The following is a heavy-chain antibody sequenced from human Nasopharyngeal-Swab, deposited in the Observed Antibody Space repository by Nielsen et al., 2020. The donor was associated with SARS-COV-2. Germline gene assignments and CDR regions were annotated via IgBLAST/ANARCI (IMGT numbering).Heavy chain of an antibody. Sequence: GESLKISCAASGFTFSSYWMSWVRQAPGKGPEWVANRKQDGSEKYYVDSVKGRFTISRDNAKNTLYLQMNSLRAEDTAVYYCARDERGYSYGYPDYWGQGTLVTVSS. D-gene: IGHD5-18*01. V-gene: IGHV3-7*01. CDR1: GFTFSSYW. CDR3: ARDERGYSYGYPDY. CDR2: RKQDGSEK. J-gene: IGHJ4*02.